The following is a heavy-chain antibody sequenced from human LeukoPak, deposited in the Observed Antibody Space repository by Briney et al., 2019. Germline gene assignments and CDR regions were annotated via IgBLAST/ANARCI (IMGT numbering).Heavy chain of an antibody. CDR2: ISAYNGNT. V-gene: IGHV1-18*01. CDR1: GYTFTSYA. Sequence: ASVKVSCKASGYTFTSYAMHWVRQAPGQGLEWMGWISAYNGNTNYAQKLQGRVTMTTDTSTSTAYMELRSRRSDDTAVYYCARVNGDPYYYYYYGMDVWGQGTTVTVSS. J-gene: IGHJ6*02. D-gene: IGHD4-17*01. CDR3: ARVNGDPYYYYYYGMDV.